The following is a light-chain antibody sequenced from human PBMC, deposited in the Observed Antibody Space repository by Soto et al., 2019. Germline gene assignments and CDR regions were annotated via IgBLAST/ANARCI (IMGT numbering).Light chain of an antibody. CDR3: SSHTSVNTRV. CDR2: EVT. CDR1: SRDVGTYDY. Sequence: HSTLTQPPSVSGSPGQSIAISCTGNSRDVGTYDYVSWYQQYPDKAPKLIIYEVTQRPSGVSNRFSGSKSGNTASLTISGLQAEDEADYYCSSHTSVNTRVFGTGTKVTVL. J-gene: IGLJ1*01. V-gene: IGLV2-14*01.